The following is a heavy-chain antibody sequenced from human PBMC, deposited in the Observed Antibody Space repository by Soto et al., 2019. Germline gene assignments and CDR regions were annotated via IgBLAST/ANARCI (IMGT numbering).Heavy chain of an antibody. Sequence: PGGPLRLSCAASGFTFSSYSMDWVRQAPGKGLEWVSYISSSSSTIYYADSVKGRFTISRDNAKNSLYLQMNSLRDEDTAVYYCARDSRSGYPHDYGDYELFLFYHRGANFDYWGQGTLVTVSS. CDR3: ARDSRSGYPHDYGDYELFLFYHRGANFDY. CDR1: GFTFSSYS. CDR2: ISSSSSTI. V-gene: IGHV3-48*02. J-gene: IGHJ4*02. D-gene: IGHD4-17*01.